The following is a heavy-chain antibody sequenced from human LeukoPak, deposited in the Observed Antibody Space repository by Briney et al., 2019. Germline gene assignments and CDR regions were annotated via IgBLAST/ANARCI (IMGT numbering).Heavy chain of an antibody. Sequence: SQTLSLTCTVSGGSISSGDYYCSWIRQPPGKGLEWIGYIYYSGSTYYNPSLKSRVTISVDTSKNQFSLKLSSVTAADTAVYYCARGGQQLVQGWFDPWGQGTLVTVSS. V-gene: IGHV4-30-4*01. CDR3: ARGGQQLVQGWFDP. CDR1: GGSISSGDYY. J-gene: IGHJ5*02. CDR2: IYYSGST. D-gene: IGHD6-13*01.